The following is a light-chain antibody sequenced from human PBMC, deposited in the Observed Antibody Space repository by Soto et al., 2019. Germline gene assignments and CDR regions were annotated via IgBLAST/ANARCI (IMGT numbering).Light chain of an antibody. CDR3: CSYAGSYVV. V-gene: IGLV2-23*01. J-gene: IGLJ2*01. CDR2: EGS. Sequence: QSVLTQPASVSGSPGQSITISCTGTSSDVGSYNLVSWYQQHPGKDPKLMIYEGSKRPSGVSNRFSGSKSGNTASLTISGLQAEDEADYYCCSYAGSYVVFGGGTKLTVL. CDR1: SSDVGSYNL.